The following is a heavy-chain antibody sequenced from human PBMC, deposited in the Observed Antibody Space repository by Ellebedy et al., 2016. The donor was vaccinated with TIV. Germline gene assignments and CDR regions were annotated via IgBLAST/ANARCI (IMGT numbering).Heavy chain of an antibody. J-gene: IGHJ2*01. Sequence: SETLSLTCTVSGGSVSSGSYYWGWIRQPPGKGLEWIGYIYYSGSTNYNHSLKSRVTISVDTSKNQFSLKLSSVTAADTAVYYCARGRWSSSLYRHPTYFDLWGRGTLVTVSS. CDR3: ARGRWSSSLYRHPTYFDL. CDR2: IYYSGST. CDR1: GGSVSSGSYY. V-gene: IGHV4-61*01. D-gene: IGHD6-13*01.